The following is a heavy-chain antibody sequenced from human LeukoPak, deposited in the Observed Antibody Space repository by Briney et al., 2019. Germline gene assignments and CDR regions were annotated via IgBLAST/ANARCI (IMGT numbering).Heavy chain of an antibody. CDR1: GYTFTGYY. CDR3: ARASRTLVRGVAPDY. J-gene: IGHJ4*02. Sequence: ASVKVSCKASGYTFTGYYMHWVRQAPGQGLEWMGWINPNSGGTNYAQKFQGRVTMTRDTSISTAYMELSRLRSDDTAVYYCARASRTLVRGVAPDYWGQGTLVTVSS. D-gene: IGHD3-10*01. CDR2: INPNSGGT. V-gene: IGHV1-2*02.